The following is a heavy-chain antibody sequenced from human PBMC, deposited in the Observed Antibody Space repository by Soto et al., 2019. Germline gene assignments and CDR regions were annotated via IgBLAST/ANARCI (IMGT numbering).Heavy chain of an antibody. J-gene: IGHJ4*02. CDR1: GGSISSYY. CDR2: IYYSGST. V-gene: IGHV4-59*01. Sequence: SETLSLTCTVSGGSISSYYWSWIRQPPGKGLEWIGYIYYSGSTNYNPSLKSRVTISVDTSKNQFSLKLSSVTAADTAVYYCARGYCSGGSCYFDYWGQGTLVTVSS. D-gene: IGHD2-15*01. CDR3: ARGYCSGGSCYFDY.